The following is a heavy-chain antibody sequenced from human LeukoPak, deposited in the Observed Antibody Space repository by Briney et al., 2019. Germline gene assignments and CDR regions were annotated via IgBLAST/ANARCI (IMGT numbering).Heavy chain of an antibody. D-gene: IGHD1-26*01. J-gene: IGHJ4*02. V-gene: IGHV3-23*01. CDR1: GFIFSSYA. Sequence: GGSLRLSSAASGFIFSSYAMSWVRQPPGKGLEWVSHISASGGTIYYADSVKGRFTISRDNSKNTLYLQMNSLRAEDTALYYCAKQHGNFDSWGQGTLVTVSS. CDR2: ISASGGTI. CDR3: AKQHGNFDS.